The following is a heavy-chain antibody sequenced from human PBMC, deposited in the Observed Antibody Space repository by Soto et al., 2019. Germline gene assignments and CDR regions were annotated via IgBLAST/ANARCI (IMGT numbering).Heavy chain of an antibody. CDR3: AKDRRADWESYYYYAMDV. V-gene: IGHV1-69*01. CDR2: IIPIYGTA. J-gene: IGHJ6*02. D-gene: IGHD1-26*01. Sequence: QVQLVQSGAEVRKPGASVKVSCKASGGVFGSFSITWVRQAPGQGLEWIGGIIPIYGTANYAQNFQGRVTITAAAATSTAYVEVSSLGSEATAVYYCAKDRRADWESYYYYAMDVWGQGTTVIVSS. CDR1: GGVFGSFS.